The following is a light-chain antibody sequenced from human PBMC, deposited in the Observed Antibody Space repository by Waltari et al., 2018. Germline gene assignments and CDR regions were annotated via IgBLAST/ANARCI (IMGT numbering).Light chain of an antibody. CDR2: GAS. CDR1: QTIRGS. V-gene: IGKV3-20*01. J-gene: IGKJ4*02. Sequence: EIVLTQSPGTLSLSPGERATLSCRASQTIRGSLAWYQQKPGKAPRLLIYGASSRAAGIPDRFSGSGSGTDFSLTISRLEPEDFAVYYCQHYVRLPGTFGRGTKVEIK. CDR3: QHYVRLPGT.